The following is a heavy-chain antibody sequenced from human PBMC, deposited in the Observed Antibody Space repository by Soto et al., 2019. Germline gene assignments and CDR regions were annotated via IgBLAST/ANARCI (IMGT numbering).Heavy chain of an antibody. D-gene: IGHD5-12*01. CDR3: ARANRAWLQFLDY. Sequence: SVKVSCKASGGTFSTSSINWVRQAPGQRPEWMGNILPIFGTADYAQKFQDRVTITADKSTKTAYMEMRSLLSEDTAVYYCARANRAWLQFLDYWGKETQVTVP. V-gene: IGHV1-69*06. J-gene: IGHJ4*02. CDR1: GGTFSTSS. CDR2: ILPIFGTA.